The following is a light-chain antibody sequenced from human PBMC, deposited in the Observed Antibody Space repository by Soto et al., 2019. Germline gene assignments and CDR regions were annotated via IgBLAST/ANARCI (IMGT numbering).Light chain of an antibody. CDR1: QSLSSSS. V-gene: IGKV3-20*01. CDR2: GAS. Sequence: EIVVTQSPDTLSLSPGERATLSCRASQSLSSSSLALYQQKPGQAPRLLIYGASSRATGIPDRFSGSGSGTDFTLTISRLEPEDFALYYCQEYGSSVQLTFGGGTKVEIK. J-gene: IGKJ4*01. CDR3: QEYGSSVQLT.